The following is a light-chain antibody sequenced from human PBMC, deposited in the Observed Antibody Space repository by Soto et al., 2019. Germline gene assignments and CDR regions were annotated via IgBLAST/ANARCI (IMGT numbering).Light chain of an antibody. CDR3: QSYDGSLYV. CDR2: GNS. J-gene: IGLJ1*01. Sequence: QSVLTQPPSVSGAPGQSVTISCTVSSSNIGAGYDVHWYQQFPGAAPKLLIYGNSNRPSGVPDRFSGSKSGTSASLAISGLLAEDEADYYCQSYDGSLYVFGSGTKLTVL. V-gene: IGLV1-40*01. CDR1: SSNIGAGYD.